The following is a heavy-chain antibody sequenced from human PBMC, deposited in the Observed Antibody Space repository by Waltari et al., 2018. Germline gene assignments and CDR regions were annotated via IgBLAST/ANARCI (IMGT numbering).Heavy chain of an antibody. CDR1: GGSFSGYY. Sequence: QVQLQQWGAGLLKPSETLSLTCAVYGGSFSGYYWSWIRQPPGKGLEWIGEINHSGSTNYHPSLKSRVTISVDTSKNQFSLKLSSVTAADTAVYYCARFIAAAAGGDYFDYWGQGTLVTVSS. J-gene: IGHJ4*02. CDR3: ARFIAAAAGGDYFDY. V-gene: IGHV4-34*01. CDR2: INHSGST. D-gene: IGHD6-13*01.